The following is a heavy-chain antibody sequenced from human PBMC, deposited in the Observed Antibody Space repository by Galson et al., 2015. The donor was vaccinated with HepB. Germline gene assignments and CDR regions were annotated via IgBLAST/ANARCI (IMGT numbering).Heavy chain of an antibody. CDR2: INPNSGGT. V-gene: IGHV1-2*02. Sequence: SVKVSCKASGYTFTGYYMHWVRQAPGQGLEWMGWINPNSGGTNYAQKFQGRVTMTRDTSISTAYMELSRLRSDDTAVYYCASEREGSGSSYQGGRDFDYWGQGTLVTVSS. CDR1: GYTFTGYY. CDR3: ASEREGSGSSYQGGRDFDY. D-gene: IGHD3-10*01. J-gene: IGHJ4*02.